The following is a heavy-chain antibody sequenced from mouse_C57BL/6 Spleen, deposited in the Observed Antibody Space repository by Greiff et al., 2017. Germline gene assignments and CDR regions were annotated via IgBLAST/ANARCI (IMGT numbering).Heavy chain of an antibody. CDR2: IYPSDSET. V-gene: IGHV1-61*01. J-gene: IGHJ1*03. CDR3: AREGYYYGSSKYCDV. D-gene: IGHD1-1*01. Sequence: VQLQQPGAELVRPGSSVKLSCKASGYTFTSYWMDWVKQRPGQGLEWIGNIYPSDSETHYNQKFKDKATLTVDKSSSTAYMQLSSLTSEDSAVYYCAREGYYYGSSKYCDVWGTGTTVTVSS. CDR1: GYTFTSYW.